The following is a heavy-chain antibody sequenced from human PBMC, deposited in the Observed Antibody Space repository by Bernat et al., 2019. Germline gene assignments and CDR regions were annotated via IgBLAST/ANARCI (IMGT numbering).Heavy chain of an antibody. V-gene: IGHV3-15*01. CDR2: IKSKTDGGTT. CDR1: GFTFSNAW. D-gene: IGHD2-15*01. Sequence: EVQLVESGGGLVKPGGSLRLSCAASGFTFSNAWMSWVRQAPGKGLEWVGRIKSKTDGGTTDYAAPVKGRFTISRDNSKNTLYLQMNSLRAEDTAVYYCARGGGGSCYPADCGFDPWGQGTLVTVSS. J-gene: IGHJ5*02. CDR3: ARGGGGSCYPADCGFDP.